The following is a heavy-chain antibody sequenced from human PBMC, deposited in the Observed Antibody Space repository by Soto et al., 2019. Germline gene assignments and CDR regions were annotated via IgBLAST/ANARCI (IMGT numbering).Heavy chain of an antibody. CDR3: ATLPPRIVVVKTEIPT. V-gene: IGHV4-4*02. CDR2: IYHSGST. Sequence: QVQLRESGPGMVRPSGTLSLTCAVSGTSISSTFWWTWVRQPPGKGLEWIGEIYHSGSTKYNPSLKSRVTLAVDKSNNQSSLELRAVTAADTAVYYCATLPPRIVVVKTEIPTWGQGTLVTVSS. CDR1: GTSISSTFW. J-gene: IGHJ5*02. D-gene: IGHD2-15*01.